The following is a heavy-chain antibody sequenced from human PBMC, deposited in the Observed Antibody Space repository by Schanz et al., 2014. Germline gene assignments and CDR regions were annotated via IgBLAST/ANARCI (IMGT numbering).Heavy chain of an antibody. CDR3: ARNRGSGGQSWYFDL. Sequence: QVHLLESGGGLVEPGGSLRLSCAASGFSFSDYYMSWIRQAPGKGLEWISFINTGSNYINYADSVKGRFTISRDNTKNSLFLQLNSLRADGTAVYYCARNRGSGGQSWYFDLWGRGTLVTVSS. J-gene: IGHJ2*01. CDR2: INTGSNYI. D-gene: IGHD1-26*01. CDR1: GFSFSDYY. V-gene: IGHV3-11*03.